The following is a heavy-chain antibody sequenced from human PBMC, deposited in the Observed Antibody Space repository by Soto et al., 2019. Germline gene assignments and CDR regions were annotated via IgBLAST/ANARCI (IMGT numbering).Heavy chain of an antibody. CDR2: TYYRSKWYN. V-gene: IGHV6-1*01. D-gene: IGHD3-22*01. CDR1: GDSVSSNSAA. CDR3: ASSPRYYYDSSGYPAVTTAYFDY. J-gene: IGHJ4*02. Sequence: PSQTLSLTCAISGDSVSSNSAAWNWIRQSPSRGLEWLGRTYYRSKWYNDYAVSVKSRITINPDTSKNQFSLQLNSVTPEDTAVYYCASSPRYYYDSSGYPAVTTAYFDYWGQGTLVTVSS.